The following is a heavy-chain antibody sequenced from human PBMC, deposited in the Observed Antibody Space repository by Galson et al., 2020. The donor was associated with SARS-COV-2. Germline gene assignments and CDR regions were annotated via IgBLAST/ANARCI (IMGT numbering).Heavy chain of an antibody. V-gene: IGHV2-70*10. Sequence: GPTLVTPPPPLTLTLTFSGFSPSTSRPCVSWFRHPPGKAPDWTASIDWDDDKYYNTYLKTRLTISKDTSNNQVVLTTTNMDPVDTATYYCGRLMSRSGAFDIWGQGTMVTVSS. J-gene: IGHJ3*02. D-gene: IGHD3-10*01. CDR2: IDWDDDK. CDR1: GFSPSTSRPC. CDR3: GRLMSRSGAFDI.